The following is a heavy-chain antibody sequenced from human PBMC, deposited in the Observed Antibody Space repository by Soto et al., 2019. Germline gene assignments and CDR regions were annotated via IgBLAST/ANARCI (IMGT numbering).Heavy chain of an antibody. CDR2: MWSEGGNK. Sequence: QVQLVESGGVVVQPGRSLRLSCAASGLTFSSYGMHWVRQAPGKGLEWVAVMWSEGGNKYYADSVKGRFTISRDNSKNTLYLQMNSVRVEDTAMYYCARDPPDDSSGYYSLDYWGQGTLVTVSS. V-gene: IGHV3-33*01. CDR3: ARDPPDDSSGYYSLDY. D-gene: IGHD3-22*01. J-gene: IGHJ4*02. CDR1: GLTFSSYG.